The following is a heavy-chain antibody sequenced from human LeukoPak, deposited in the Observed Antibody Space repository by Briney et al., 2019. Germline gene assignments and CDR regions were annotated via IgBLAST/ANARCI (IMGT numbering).Heavy chain of an antibody. J-gene: IGHJ5*02. CDR1: GYTFTTYG. CDR2: MNPNSGNT. D-gene: IGHD2-21*01. Sequence: ASVKVSCKASGYTFTTYGFSWVRQAPGQGLEWMGWMNPNSGNTGYAQKFQGRVTITRNTSISTAYMELSSLRSEDTAVYYCARALNTASEDWWFDPWGQGTLVTVSS. CDR3: ARALNTASEDWWFDP. V-gene: IGHV1-8*03.